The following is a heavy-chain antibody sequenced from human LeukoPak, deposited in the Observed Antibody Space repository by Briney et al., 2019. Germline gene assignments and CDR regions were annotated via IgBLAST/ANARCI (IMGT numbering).Heavy chain of an antibody. D-gene: IGHD3-3*01. CDR3: ARFNPVWSGYYYYFDY. V-gene: IGHV4-59*01. CDR1: GGSISSYY. Sequence: SGTLSLTCTVSGGSISSYYWSWIRQPPGKGLEWIGYIYYSGSTNYNPSLKSRVTISVDTSKNQFSLKLSSVTAADTAVYYCARFNPVWSGYYYYFDYWGQGTLVTVSS. J-gene: IGHJ4*02. CDR2: IYYSGST.